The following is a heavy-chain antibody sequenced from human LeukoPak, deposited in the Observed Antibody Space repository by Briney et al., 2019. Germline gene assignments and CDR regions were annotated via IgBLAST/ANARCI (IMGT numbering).Heavy chain of an antibody. CDR1: GFTFTNYW. V-gene: IGHV3-7*01. J-gene: IGHJ4*02. CDR2: IRQDGSET. D-gene: IGHD1-7*01. CDR3: ASRAGKPGNTPWCFDY. Sequence: GSLRLSCAASGFTFTNYWMTWVRQAPGKGPEWVANIRQDGSETNYVDSVRARFTIARDNTTNSLYLQMTSLRGEDTAVYYCASRAGKPGNTPWCFDYWGQGALVTVSS.